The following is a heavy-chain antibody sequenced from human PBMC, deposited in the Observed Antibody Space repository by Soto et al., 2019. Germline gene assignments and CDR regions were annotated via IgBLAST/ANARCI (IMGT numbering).Heavy chain of an antibody. J-gene: IGHJ6*02. CDR1: GYSFTNYW. CDR2: IDPSDSDT. V-gene: IGHV5-10-1*01. CDR3: ARTSAAGKYYYGMDV. Sequence: GESLKISCKGSGYSFTNYWISWVRQMPEKGLEWMGRIDPSDSDTNYSPSFQGHVTISADKSINTAYLQWSSLKASDTAMYYCARTSAAGKYYYGMDVWGQGTTVTVSS. D-gene: IGHD6-13*01.